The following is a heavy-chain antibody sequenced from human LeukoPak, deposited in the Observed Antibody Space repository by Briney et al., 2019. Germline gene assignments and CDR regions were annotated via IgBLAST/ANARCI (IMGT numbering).Heavy chain of an antibody. CDR2: IYYSGST. CDR1: GGSISGYY. J-gene: IGHJ4*02. Sequence: SETLSLTCTVSGGSISGYYWSWVRQPPGKGLEWIGCIYYSGSTNYNPPLKSRVTISVDTSKNQFSLKLSSVTAADTAIYFCARHLIAVAGPFDYWGQGTLVTVSS. CDR3: ARHLIAVAGPFDY. V-gene: IGHV4-59*08. D-gene: IGHD6-19*01.